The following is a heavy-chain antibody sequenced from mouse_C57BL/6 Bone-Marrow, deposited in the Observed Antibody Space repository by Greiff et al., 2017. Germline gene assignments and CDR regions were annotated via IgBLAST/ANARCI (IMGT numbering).Heavy chain of an antibody. CDR1: GYTFTSYW. V-gene: IGHV1-72*01. D-gene: IGHD1-1*01. J-gene: IGHJ4*01. CDR2: IDPNSGGT. Sequence: QVQLQQPGAELVKPGASVKLSCKASGYTFTSYWMHWVKQRPGRSLEWIGRIDPNSGGTKYTEKFTSKATLTVDKPSSTAYMQLSSLTSEDSAVYYCARIDYYGSSYAMDYWGQGTSVTVAS. CDR3: ARIDYYGSSYAMDY.